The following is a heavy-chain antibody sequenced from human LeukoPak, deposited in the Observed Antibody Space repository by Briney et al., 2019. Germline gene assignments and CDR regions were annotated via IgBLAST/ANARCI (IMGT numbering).Heavy chain of an antibody. V-gene: IGHV1-18*01. Sequence: SXXAXGYTFXXYGISWVRQAPGQGLEWMGWISAYNGNTNYAQKLQGRVTMTTDTSTSTAYMELRSLRSDDKAVYYCARGRPLPFDYWGQGTLVTVSS. CDR3: ARGRPLPFDY. CDR2: ISAYNGNT. CDR1: GYTFXXYG. J-gene: IGHJ4*02.